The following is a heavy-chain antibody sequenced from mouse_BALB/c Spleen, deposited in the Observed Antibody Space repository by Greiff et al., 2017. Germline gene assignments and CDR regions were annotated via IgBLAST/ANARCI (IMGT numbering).Heavy chain of an antibody. CDR2: VNPNNGGT. D-gene: IGHD2-1*01. J-gene: IGHJ1*01. Sequence: EVQLQQSGPDLVKPGASVKISCKASGYSFTGYYMHWVKQSHGKSLEWIGRVNPNNGGTSYNQKFKGKAILTVDKSSSTAYMELRSLTSEDSAVYYSAIYYGNYEGLYWYFDVWGAGTTVTVSS. V-gene: IGHV1-26*01. CDR3: AIYYGNYEGLYWYFDV. CDR1: GYSFTGYY.